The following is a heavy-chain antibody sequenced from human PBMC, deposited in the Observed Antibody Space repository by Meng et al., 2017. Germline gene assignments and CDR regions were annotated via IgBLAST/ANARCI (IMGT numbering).Heavy chain of an antibody. CDR2: ISGSGGST. D-gene: IGHD6-19*01. V-gene: IGHV3-23*01. J-gene: IGHJ6*02. Sequence: GGSLRLSCAASGFTFSSYAMSWVRQAPGKGLERVSAISGSGGSTYYADSVKGRFTISRDNSKNTLYLQMNSLRAEDTAVYYCAKFFRRVAGSREPPYYYYGMDDWGQGTTVTVSS. CDR1: GFTFSSYA. CDR3: AKFFRRVAGSREPPYYYYGMDD.